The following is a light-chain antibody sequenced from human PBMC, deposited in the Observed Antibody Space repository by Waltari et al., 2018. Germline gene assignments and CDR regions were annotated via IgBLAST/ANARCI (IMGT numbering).Light chain of an antibody. V-gene: IGKV3-15*01. CDR2: GVS. J-gene: IGKJ4*01. Sequence: EIVLTQSPATLSVSPGEVATLSCRASQSVANRLAWYQQKPGQSPRLLIYGVSTRATGIPARFSGSGAGTDFTLTISSLQSEDFAVYSCQQYNDWPLTFGGGTKVEI. CDR1: QSVANR. CDR3: QQYNDWPLT.